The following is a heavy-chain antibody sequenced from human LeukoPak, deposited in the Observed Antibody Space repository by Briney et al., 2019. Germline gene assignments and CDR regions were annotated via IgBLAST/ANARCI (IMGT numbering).Heavy chain of an antibody. CDR3: ARADGYYYGSGSYSNDY. V-gene: IGHV1-69*06. Sequence: ASVKVSCKASGGTFSSYAISWVRQAPGQGLEWMGGIIPIFGTANYAQKFQGRVTITADKSTSTAYMELSSLRSEDTAVYYCARADGYYYGSGSYSNDYWGQGTLVTVSS. CDR2: IIPIFGTA. J-gene: IGHJ4*02. CDR1: GGTFSSYA. D-gene: IGHD3-10*01.